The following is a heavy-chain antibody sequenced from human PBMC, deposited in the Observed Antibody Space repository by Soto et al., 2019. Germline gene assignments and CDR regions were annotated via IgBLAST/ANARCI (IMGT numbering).Heavy chain of an antibody. J-gene: IGHJ3*01. CDR2: LYDVDGS. CDR3: ATWHEREHAFDV. D-gene: IGHD1-1*01. V-gene: IGHV3-53*01. Sequence: DVQLVESGGGLIQPGESLRLSCAAFGLTISGKKYVAWVRQAPGKGLEWVSALYDVDGSFYADSVTGRFTTSSASSKTTVYLQMNDLRPDDTAVYYCATWHEREHAFDVLGQGTTVTISS. CDR1: GLTISGKKY.